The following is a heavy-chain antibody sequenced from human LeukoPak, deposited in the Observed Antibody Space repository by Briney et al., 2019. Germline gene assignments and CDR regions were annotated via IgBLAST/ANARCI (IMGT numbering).Heavy chain of an antibody. J-gene: IGHJ3*01. Sequence: QAGGSLRLSCAASGFTFSNYWMNWVRQAPGKGLEWVGNIKQDGSNKAYADSVKGRFTITRDNARNLLYLRMNSLRVEDTAVYYCVRDPGGGAYDLWGRGTVVTVSS. CDR1: GFTFSNYW. CDR2: IKQDGSNK. CDR3: VRDPGGGAYDL. D-gene: IGHD2-21*01. V-gene: IGHV3-7*01.